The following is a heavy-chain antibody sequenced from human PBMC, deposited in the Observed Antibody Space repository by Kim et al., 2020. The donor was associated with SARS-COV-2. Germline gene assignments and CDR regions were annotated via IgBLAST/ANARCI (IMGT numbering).Heavy chain of an antibody. J-gene: IGHJ5*02. CDR1: GFTFSSYS. V-gene: IGHV3-21*01. Sequence: GGSLRLSCAASGFTFSSYSMNWVRQAPGKGLEWVSSISSSSSYIYYADSVKGRFTISRDNAKNLLYLQMNSLRAEDTAVYYCARDQGYCSGGSCYVPGWFDPWGQGTLVTVSS. CDR2: ISSSSSYI. CDR3: ARDQGYCSGGSCYVPGWFDP. D-gene: IGHD2-15*01.